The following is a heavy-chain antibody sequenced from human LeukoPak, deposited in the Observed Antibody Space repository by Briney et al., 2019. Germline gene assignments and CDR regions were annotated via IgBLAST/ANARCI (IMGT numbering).Heavy chain of an antibody. D-gene: IGHD1-26*01. CDR2: IYHSGST. Sequence: SETLSLTCSVSGGSISSGGYYWSWIRQPPGKGLEWIGYIYHSGSTYYNPSLKSRVTISVDRSKNQFSLKLSSVTAADTAVYYCARVGGSYLYFDYWGQGSLVTVSS. CDR1: GGSISSGGYY. CDR3: ARVGGSYLYFDY. J-gene: IGHJ4*02. V-gene: IGHV4-30-2*01.